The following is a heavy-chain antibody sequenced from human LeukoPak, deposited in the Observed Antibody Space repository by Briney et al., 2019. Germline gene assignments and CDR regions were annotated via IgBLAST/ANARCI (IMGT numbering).Heavy chain of an antibody. CDR2: IKSDGSST. Sequence: PGGSLRLSCATSGFTFSSYWIHWVRQAPGKGLVWVSRIKSDGSSTSYADSVKGRFTISRDNAKNTLYLQMNSLRVEDTAVYYCTRDRGGSYDFDYWGQGTLVTVSS. V-gene: IGHV3-74*01. D-gene: IGHD1-26*01. CDR1: GFTFSSYW. CDR3: TRDRGGSYDFDY. J-gene: IGHJ4*02.